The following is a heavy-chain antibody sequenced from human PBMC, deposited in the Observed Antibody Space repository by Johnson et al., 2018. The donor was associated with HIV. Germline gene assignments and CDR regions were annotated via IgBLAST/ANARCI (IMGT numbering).Heavy chain of an antibody. CDR1: GFTFDDYG. CDR2: ISGSGGST. V-gene: IGHV3-20*04. CDR3: VRALGRELDAFDI. D-gene: IGHD3-10*01. Sequence: VLLVESGGGAVRPGGSLRISCAASGFTFDDYGMSWVRQAPGKGLEWVSGISGSGGSTYYADSVKGRFTISRDNAKNSLYLQMNSLRAEDTAVYYCVRALGRELDAFDIWGQGTVVTVSS. J-gene: IGHJ3*02.